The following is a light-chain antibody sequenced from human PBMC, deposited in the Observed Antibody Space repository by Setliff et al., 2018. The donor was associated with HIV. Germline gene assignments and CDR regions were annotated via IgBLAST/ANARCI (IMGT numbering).Light chain of an antibody. V-gene: IGLV2-23*01. Sequence: QFVLTQPAYVSGSPGQSIAISCTATRSDVGTYNLVSWYQQHPGKAPQLVIYEATKRPSGVSSRFSGSKSGNTASLTISGLQAEDEADYYCCSSAGSSWMFGGGTKVTVL. CDR1: RSDVGTYNL. CDR2: EAT. CDR3: CSSAGSSWM. J-gene: IGLJ3*02.